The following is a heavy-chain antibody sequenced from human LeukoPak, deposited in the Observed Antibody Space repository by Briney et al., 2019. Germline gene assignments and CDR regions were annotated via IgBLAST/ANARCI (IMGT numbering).Heavy chain of an antibody. V-gene: IGHV3-33*08. CDR1: GFTFSSYW. CDR2: IWYDESNK. CDR3: ARVEGFLLSPYYYYGMDV. J-gene: IGHJ6*02. D-gene: IGHD3-3*01. Sequence: GGSLRLSCAASGFTFSSYWMHWVRQAPGKGLEWVAVIWYDESNKYYADSVKGRFTISRDNSKNTLYLQMNSLRAEDTAVYYCARVEGFLLSPYYYYGMDVWGQGTTVTVSS.